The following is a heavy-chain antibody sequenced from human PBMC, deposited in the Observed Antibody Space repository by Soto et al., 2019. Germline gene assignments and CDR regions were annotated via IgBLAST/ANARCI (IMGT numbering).Heavy chain of an antibody. J-gene: IGHJ4*02. CDR3: ARDSPPVDY. Sequence: QVQLVQSGAEVKKPGASVKVSCKASGYTFTSYGVSWVRQAPGQGLEWMGWISAYNGNTKYAQKLQGRLTMTTDTTTNTAYSDRRSVISDDTAVYYCARDSPPVDYWGPGTLVSVSS. CDR2: ISAYNGNT. CDR1: GYTFTSYG. V-gene: IGHV1-18*01.